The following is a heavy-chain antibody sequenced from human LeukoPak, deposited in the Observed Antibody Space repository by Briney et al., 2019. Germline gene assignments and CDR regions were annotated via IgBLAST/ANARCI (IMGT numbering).Heavy chain of an antibody. Sequence: SETLSLTCTVSGGSISSGGYYWSWIRQHPGKGLEWIGYIYYSGRTYYNPSLKSRVTISVDTSKNQFSLKLSSVTAADTAVYFCATGGGIAVSHSWGQGTLVTVSS. CDR3: ATGGGIAVSHS. CDR1: GGSISSGGYY. CDR2: IYYSGRT. J-gene: IGHJ4*02. D-gene: IGHD6-19*01. V-gene: IGHV4-31*03.